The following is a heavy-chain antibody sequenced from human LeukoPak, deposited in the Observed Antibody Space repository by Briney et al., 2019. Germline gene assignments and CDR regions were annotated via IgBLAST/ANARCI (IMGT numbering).Heavy chain of an antibody. CDR3: ARAAYSGYANTAIDY. J-gene: IGHJ4*02. CDR1: GGSISSGDYY. V-gene: IGHV4-61*08. D-gene: IGHD5-12*01. CDR2: IYYSGST. Sequence: SQTLSLTCTVSGGSISSGDYYWSWIRQPPGKGLEWIGYIYYSGSTNYNPSLESRVTISVDTSKNQFSLKLSSVTAADTAVYYCARAAYSGYANTAIDYWGQGTLVTVSS.